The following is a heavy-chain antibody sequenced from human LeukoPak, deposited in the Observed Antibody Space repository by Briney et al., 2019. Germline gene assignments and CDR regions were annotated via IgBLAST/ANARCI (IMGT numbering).Heavy chain of an antibody. CDR2: FYPGDSDT. V-gene: IGHV5-51*01. CDR3: ARLGYCSRGTCYAFDY. CDR1: GYTFTSYW. Sequence: GESLKISCKGSGYTFTSYWIGWVRQMPGKGPEWMGIFYPGDSDTRYSPSFQGQVTMSADKSITTAYLQWSSLKASDTAMYFCARLGYCSRGTCYAFDYWGQGTLVTVSS. D-gene: IGHD2-2*03. J-gene: IGHJ4*02.